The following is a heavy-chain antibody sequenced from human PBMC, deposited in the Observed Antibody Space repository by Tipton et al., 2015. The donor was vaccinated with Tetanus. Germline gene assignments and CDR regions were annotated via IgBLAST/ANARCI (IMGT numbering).Heavy chain of an antibody. V-gene: IGHV4-31*03. D-gene: IGHD3-22*01. J-gene: IGHJ4*02. CDR1: GDSISSGDFY. Sequence: TLSLTCTVSGDSISSGDFYWSWIRQHPGKGLEWIGYIYFTGTTYYNPSLESRLTISIDTSKNQFSLELTSVTAAATAVYYCARDSYYSSRWSFADYWGQGALVTVSS. CDR3: ARDSYYSSRWSFADY. CDR2: IYFTGTT.